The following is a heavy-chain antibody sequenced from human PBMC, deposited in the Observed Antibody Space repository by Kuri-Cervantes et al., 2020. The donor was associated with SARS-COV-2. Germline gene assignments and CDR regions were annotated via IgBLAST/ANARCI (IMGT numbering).Heavy chain of an antibody. D-gene: IGHD1-14*01. CDR3: ASPAGTHPQYAFDI. J-gene: IGHJ3*02. CDR1: GGTFSTYA. CDR2: IIPIFGTA. V-gene: IGHV1-69*13. Sequence: SVKVSCKASGGTFSTYAISWVRQAPGQGLEWMGRIIPIFGTANYAQKFQGRVTITADESTSTAYMELSSLRSEDTAVYYCASPAGTHPQYAFDIWGQGTMVTVSS.